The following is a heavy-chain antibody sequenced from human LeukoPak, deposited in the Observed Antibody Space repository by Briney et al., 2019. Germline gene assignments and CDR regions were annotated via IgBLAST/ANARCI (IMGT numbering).Heavy chain of an antibody. J-gene: IGHJ6*02. V-gene: IGHV1-69*13. CDR1: GGTFSSYA. D-gene: IGHD3-22*01. CDR3: ARAGSSGYYLQKPYGMDV. Sequence: SVNVSCKPSGGTFSSYAISWVRQAPGQGLEWMGGIIPIFGTANYAQKFQGRVTITADESTSTAYMALSSLRSEDTAVYYCARAGSSGYYLQKPYGMDVWGQGTTVTVSS. CDR2: IIPIFGTA.